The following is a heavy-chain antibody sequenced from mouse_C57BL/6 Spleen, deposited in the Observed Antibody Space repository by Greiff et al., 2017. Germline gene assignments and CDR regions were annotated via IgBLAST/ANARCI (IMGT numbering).Heavy chain of an antibody. D-gene: IGHD2-4*01. CDR3: ARPLPYYDYTFAY. J-gene: IGHJ3*01. V-gene: IGHV1-82*01. CDR2: IYPGDGDT. Sequence: VQVVESGPELVKPGASVKISCKASGYAFSSSWMNWVKQRPGKGLEWIGRIYPGDGDTNYNGKFKGKATLTADKSSSTAYMQLSSLTSEDSAVYFGARPLPYYDYTFAYWGQGTLVTVSA. CDR1: GYAFSSSW.